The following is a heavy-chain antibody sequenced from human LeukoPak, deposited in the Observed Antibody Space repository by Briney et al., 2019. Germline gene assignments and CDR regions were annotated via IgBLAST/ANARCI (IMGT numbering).Heavy chain of an antibody. J-gene: IGHJ5*02. CDR2: IRSKTNSYAT. CDR3: TRYNVGFEP. V-gene: IGHV3-73*01. Sequence: GGSLRLSCAASGFTFSGSAMHWVRQASGKGLEWVGRIRSKTNSYATSYSASVKCRFAHSRDNSKNTAYLQMNSLTAEDTAVYYCTRYNVGFEPWGQGTLVTVSS. CDR1: GFTFSGSA. D-gene: IGHD1-1*01.